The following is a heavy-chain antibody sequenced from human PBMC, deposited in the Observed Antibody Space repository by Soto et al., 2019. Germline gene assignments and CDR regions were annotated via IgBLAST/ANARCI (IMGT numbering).Heavy chain of an antibody. Sequence: QVQLVQAGPEVKKPGSTVRVACKTSGGSLSSNSLSWVRQAPGQGLEWMGRFIPVVGVGNYAQKFKGRVTISADTVTNTAYMELNSLGSDDAAVYYCARLERSADYWGQGTLVTVSS. J-gene: IGHJ4*02. CDR2: FIPVVGVG. CDR3: ARLERSADY. V-gene: IGHV1-69*04. CDR1: GGSLSSNS. D-gene: IGHD3-3*01.